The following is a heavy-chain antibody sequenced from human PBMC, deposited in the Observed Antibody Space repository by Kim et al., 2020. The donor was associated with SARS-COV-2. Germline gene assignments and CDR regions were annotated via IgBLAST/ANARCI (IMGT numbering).Heavy chain of an antibody. V-gene: IGHV3-48*02. CDR2: ISSTGSII. D-gene: IGHD6-13*01. CDR1: GFTFSSYA. Sequence: GGSLRLSCAASGFTFSSYAMTWVRQAPGKGLEWVSFISSTGSIIYYADSVEGRFTISRDNAKNSVSLQMNSLRDEDTAMYYCASRGYYIDFWGQGTLGTVSS. J-gene: IGHJ4*02. CDR3: ASRGYYIDF.